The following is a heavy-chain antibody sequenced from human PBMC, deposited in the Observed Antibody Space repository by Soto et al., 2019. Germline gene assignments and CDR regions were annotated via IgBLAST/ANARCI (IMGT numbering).Heavy chain of an antibody. V-gene: IGHV5-51*01. Sequence: GESLKISCKGSGYSFTSYWIGWVRQMPGKGLEWMGIIYPGDSDTRYSPSFQGQVTISADKSISTAYLQWSSLKASDTAMYYCARGRYSGYDGYYGMDVWGQGTTVTVSS. CDR1: GYSFTSYW. CDR2: IYPGDSDT. J-gene: IGHJ6*02. D-gene: IGHD5-12*01. CDR3: ARGRYSGYDGYYGMDV.